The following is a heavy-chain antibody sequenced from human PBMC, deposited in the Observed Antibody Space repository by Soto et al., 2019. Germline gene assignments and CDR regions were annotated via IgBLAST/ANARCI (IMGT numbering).Heavy chain of an antibody. CDR2: VIPRFVTT. V-gene: IGHV1-69*01. CDR1: GGTFTSYS. J-gene: IGHJ6*02. CDR3: ARARIVAVSGRTGGYYYCAMDL. D-gene: IGHD2-2*01. Sequence: QVQLEQSGAEVKRPGSSVKVSCRASGGTFTSYSINWGRRAPGQGPEWMGAVIPRFVTTTYAQRFEGRVTVTADASTSTVCMEMSGLRSEDTAVYFCARARIVAVSGRTGGYYYCAMDLGGQWTAVIVSS.